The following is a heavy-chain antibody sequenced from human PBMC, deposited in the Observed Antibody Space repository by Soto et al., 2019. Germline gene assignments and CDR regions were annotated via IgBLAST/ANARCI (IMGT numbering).Heavy chain of an antibody. CDR2: IYYSGST. Sequence: SETLSLTCTVSGGSISSGDYYWSWIRQPPGKGLEWIGYIYYSGSTYYNPSLKSRVTISVDTSKNQFSLKLSSVTAADTAVYYCARGGVKGVATIPFDYWGQGTLVTVSS. CDR1: GGSISSGDYY. V-gene: IGHV4-30-4*01. J-gene: IGHJ4*02. D-gene: IGHD5-12*01. CDR3: ARGGVKGVATIPFDY.